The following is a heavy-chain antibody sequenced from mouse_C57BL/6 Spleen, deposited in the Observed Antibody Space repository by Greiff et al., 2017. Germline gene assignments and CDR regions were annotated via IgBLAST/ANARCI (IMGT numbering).Heavy chain of an antibody. D-gene: IGHD2-2*01. V-gene: IGHV3-6*01. Sequence: EVQLQQSGPGLVKPSQSLSLTCTVSGYSITSGYLWNWIRPFPGNILEWMGYISYDGSNNYNPSLKNRISITRDTSNNQFVLKYNTVPTEDTAAYYCASYGYNLDYYAIDYWGQGTSVTVSS. CDR1: GYSITSGYL. J-gene: IGHJ4*01. CDR2: ISYDGSN. CDR3: ASYGYNLDYYAIDY.